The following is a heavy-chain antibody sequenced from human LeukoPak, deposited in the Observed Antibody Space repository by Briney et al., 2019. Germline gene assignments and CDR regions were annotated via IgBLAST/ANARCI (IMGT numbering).Heavy chain of an antibody. CDR3: ARDHGSGWYVDYFDY. J-gene: IGHJ4*02. CDR1: GFMFDDYG. D-gene: IGHD6-19*01. V-gene: IGHV3-7*01. CDR2: IKQDGSEK. Sequence: GGSLRLSCAASGFMFDDYGMSWVRQAPGKGLEWVANIKQDGSEKYYLDSVKGRFTISRDNAENSLYLQMNSLRAEDTAPYYCARDHGSGWYVDYFDYWGQGTLVTVSS.